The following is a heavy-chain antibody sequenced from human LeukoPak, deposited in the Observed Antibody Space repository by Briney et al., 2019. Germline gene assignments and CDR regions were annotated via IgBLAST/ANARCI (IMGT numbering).Heavy chain of an antibody. Sequence: GGSLRLSCSASGFTFSTYALHWVRQAPGKGLEWVSGISPTGDGAYYADSVKGRFSISRDNSRNTLYVHMNSLRAEDTAVYYCAKAGDRNYFDYWGQGALVTVSS. D-gene: IGHD3-22*01. J-gene: IGHJ4*02. V-gene: IGHV3-23*01. CDR1: GFTFSTYA. CDR2: ISPTGDGA. CDR3: AKAGDRNYFDY.